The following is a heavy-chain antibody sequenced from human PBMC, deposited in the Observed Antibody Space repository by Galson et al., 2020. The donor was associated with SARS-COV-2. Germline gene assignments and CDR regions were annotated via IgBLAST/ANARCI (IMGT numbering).Heavy chain of an antibody. CDR3: ARQGVNMIVLVTVPGWYFDL. CDR1: GYSVSTTNY. V-gene: IGHV4-38-2*02. Sequence: SETLSLTCTVSGYSVSTTNYWGWVRQPPGRGLEWIGSVYPSGTTYYNPSLKSRVTISVDTSKHQFSLRLDSVTAADTALYYCARQGVNMIVLVTVPGWYFDLWCRGTLVTVSS. D-gene: IGHD3-22*01. J-gene: IGHJ2*01. CDR2: VYPSGTT.